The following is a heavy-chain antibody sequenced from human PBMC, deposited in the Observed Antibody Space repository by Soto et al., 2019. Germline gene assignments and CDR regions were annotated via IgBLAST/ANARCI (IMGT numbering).Heavy chain of an antibody. Sequence: QVQLVESGGGVVQPGRSLRLSCAASGFTFSSYAMHWVRQAPGRGLEWVAVISYDGSNTYYADSVKGRFTISRDNSKNTLYLQVNSLIAEDTAVDYCARVGYTAFLFGNFDYWGQGTLVTVSS. D-gene: IGHD2-21*02. CDR1: GFTFSSYA. J-gene: IGHJ4*02. V-gene: IGHV3-30-3*01. CDR2: ISYDGSNT. CDR3: ARVGYTAFLFGNFDY.